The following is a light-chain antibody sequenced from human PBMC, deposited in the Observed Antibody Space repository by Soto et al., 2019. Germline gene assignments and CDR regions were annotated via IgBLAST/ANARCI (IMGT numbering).Light chain of an antibody. V-gene: IGKV1-39*01. Sequence: IHLTQSPSSLSESVGDRVTITCRASQSISSYLNWYQQKPGKAPNLLIYDASTLQSGVPSRFSGSGSGTNFSLTITNLQPEEYATYYCQQSYSAPWTFGQGTKVEIK. J-gene: IGKJ1*01. CDR2: DAS. CDR3: QQSYSAPWT. CDR1: QSISSY.